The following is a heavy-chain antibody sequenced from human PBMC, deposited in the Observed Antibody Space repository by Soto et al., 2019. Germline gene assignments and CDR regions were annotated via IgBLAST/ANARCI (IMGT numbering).Heavy chain of an antibody. D-gene: IGHD6-19*01. CDR1: GGSFSGYY. V-gene: IGHV4-34*01. CDR3: ARARKGIAVAGRAPDY. CDR2: INHSGST. Sequence: QVQLQQWGAGLLKPSETLSLTCAVYGGSFSGYYWSWIRQPPGKGLEWIGEINHSGSTNYNPSLKSRVTISVDTSKNQFSLKLSSVTAADTAVYYCARARKGIAVAGRAPDYWGQGTLVTVSS. J-gene: IGHJ4*02.